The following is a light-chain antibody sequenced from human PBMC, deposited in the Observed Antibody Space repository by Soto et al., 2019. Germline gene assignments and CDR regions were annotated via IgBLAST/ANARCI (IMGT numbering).Light chain of an antibody. J-gene: IGKJ1*01. V-gene: IGKV1-5*03. Sequence: DIQMTQSPSTLSASVGDRVTITCRASQSIGVWLAWYQQKPGTAPKLLIYKTSTLDSGVPLRFSSSGSGKEFPLTISGLQPDDFATYYSQQYFNFLRTFAQGTRVDTK. CDR1: QSIGVW. CDR3: QQYFNFLRT. CDR2: KTS.